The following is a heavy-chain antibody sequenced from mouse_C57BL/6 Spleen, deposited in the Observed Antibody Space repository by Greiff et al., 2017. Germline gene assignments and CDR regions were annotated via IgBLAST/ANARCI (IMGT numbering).Heavy chain of an antibody. J-gene: IGHJ2*01. CDR3: ARPLLRYYFDY. V-gene: IGHV1-50*01. CDR1: GYTFTSYW. CDR2: IDPSDSYT. Sequence: QVQLQQPGAELVKPGASVKLSCKASGYTFTSYWMQWVKQRPGQGLEWIGEIDPSDSYTNYNQKFKGKATWTVDTSSSTASMQLSSLTSEDSAVYYCARPLLRYYFDYWGQGTTLTVSS. D-gene: IGHD1-1*01.